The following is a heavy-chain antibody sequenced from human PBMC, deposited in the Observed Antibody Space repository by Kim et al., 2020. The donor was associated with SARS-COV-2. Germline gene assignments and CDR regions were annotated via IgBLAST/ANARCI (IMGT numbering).Heavy chain of an antibody. V-gene: IGHV4-39*01. J-gene: IGHJ4*02. CDR3: ARLGSGYSSSYYGIDY. D-gene: IGHD6-13*01. Sequence: SLKSRGTISVDTSKKQFSLRLSSVTAADTAVYYCARLGSGYSSSYYGIDYWGQGTLVTVSS.